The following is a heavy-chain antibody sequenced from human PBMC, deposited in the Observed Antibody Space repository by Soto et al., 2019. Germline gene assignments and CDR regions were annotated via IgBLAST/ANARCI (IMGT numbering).Heavy chain of an antibody. J-gene: IGHJ1*01. CDR3: ARSSQYSYDSGDAEFDT. Sequence: PAETLSLTCTVRGGSIGRYYWSWSRQPPGKGLEWIGYIYYSGSTNYNPSLKSRVTISVDKSKNQFSLKLSSVTAADTAVYYCARSSQYSYDSGDAEFDTWGRDDVLTVSS. D-gene: IGHD3-22*01. CDR1: GGSIGRYY. CDR2: IYYSGST. V-gene: IGHV4-59*12.